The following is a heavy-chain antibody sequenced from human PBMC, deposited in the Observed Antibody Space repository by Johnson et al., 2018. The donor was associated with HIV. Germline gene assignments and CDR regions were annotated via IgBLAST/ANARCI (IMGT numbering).Heavy chain of an antibody. CDR3: VRDTEREAFDI. J-gene: IGHJ3*02. CDR2: ISWNGGSI. CDR1: GFTFDDYA. V-gene: IGHV3-9*01. D-gene: IGHD5-24*01. Sequence: VQLVESWGGLVQPGRSMRLSCAASGFTFDDYAMPWVRQAPGKGLEWVSGISWNGGSIGYADSVKGRFTISRDNAKSSLFLQMNSLRGEDTALYYCVRDTEREAFDIWGQGTMVTVSS.